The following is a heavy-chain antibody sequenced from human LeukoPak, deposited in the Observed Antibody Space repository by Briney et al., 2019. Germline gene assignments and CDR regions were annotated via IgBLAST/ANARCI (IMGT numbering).Heavy chain of an antibody. D-gene: IGHD2-2*01. V-gene: IGHV3-23*01. CDR2: ISGSGGST. Sequence: GGSLRLSCADSGFTFSSYAMSWVRQAPGKGLEWVSAISGSGGSTYYADSVRGRFTISRDNSKNTLYLQMNSLRAEDTAVYYCAKDLVVVPVAHAFDIWGQGTMVTVSS. CDR3: AKDLVVVPVAHAFDI. CDR1: GFTFSSYA. J-gene: IGHJ3*02.